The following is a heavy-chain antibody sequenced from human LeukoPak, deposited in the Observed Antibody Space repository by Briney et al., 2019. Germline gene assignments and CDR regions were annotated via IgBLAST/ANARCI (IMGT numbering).Heavy chain of an antibody. CDR2: VHYSGST. Sequence: SETLSLTCTVSGGSISGYYWSWIRQPPEKGLEWIGYVHYSGSTNYNPSLKSRVIISVDTSKNQFSLKLSSVTAADTAVYYCATYYSDSSAYVHYLDSWGQGTLVTVSS. J-gene: IGHJ4*02. CDR3: ATYYSDSSAYVHYLDS. V-gene: IGHV4-59*03. CDR1: GGSISGYY. D-gene: IGHD3-22*01.